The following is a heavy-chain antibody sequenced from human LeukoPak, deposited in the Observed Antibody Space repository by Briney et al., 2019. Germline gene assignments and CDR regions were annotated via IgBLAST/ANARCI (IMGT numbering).Heavy chain of an antibody. D-gene: IGHD2-2*01. CDR1: GFTFSSYA. CDR2: ISSNGGST. V-gene: IGHV3-64*01. J-gene: IGHJ4*02. CDR3: ARGNEYCSSTSCYPHY. Sequence: GGSLRLSCAASGFTFSSYAMPWVRQAPGKGLEYVSAISSNGGSTYYANSVKGRFTISRDNSKNTLYLQMGSLRAEDMAVYYCARGNEYCSSTSCYPHYWGQGTLVTVSS.